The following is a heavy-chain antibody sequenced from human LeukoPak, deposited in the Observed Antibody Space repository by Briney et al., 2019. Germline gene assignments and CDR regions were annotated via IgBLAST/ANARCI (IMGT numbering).Heavy chain of an antibody. J-gene: IGHJ4*02. Sequence: GGSLRLSCTHSRFSLWNFVMSWVRQAPGKGLEWVATIGKNQYYADSVKGRFTISKDNSKNMMYLQMDSLGVDDTAIYYCAKGSNGDYDNWGQGTLVTVSS. D-gene: IGHD4-17*01. V-gene: IGHV3-23*01. CDR1: RFSLWNFV. CDR2: IGKNQ. CDR3: AKGSNGDYDN.